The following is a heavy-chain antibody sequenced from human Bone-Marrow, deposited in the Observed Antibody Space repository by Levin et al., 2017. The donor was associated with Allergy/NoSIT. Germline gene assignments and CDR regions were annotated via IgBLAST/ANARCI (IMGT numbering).Heavy chain of an antibody. Sequence: YHKNWVSQDPGKGLEWVSFISSSSSYIYYADSVKGRFTISRDNAKNSLYLQMNSLRAEDTAVYYCASLYYYTSGSYYYEGYWGQGTLVTVS. V-gene: IGHV3-21*01. CDR3: ASLYYYTSGSYYYEGY. J-gene: IGHJ4*02. D-gene: IGHD3-10*01. CDR2: ISSSSSYI. CDR1: YH.